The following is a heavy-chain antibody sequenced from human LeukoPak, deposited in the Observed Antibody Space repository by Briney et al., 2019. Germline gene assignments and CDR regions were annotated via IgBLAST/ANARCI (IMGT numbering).Heavy chain of an antibody. Sequence: GTSLRLSCAASGFTFTRNGMNWVRQAPGKGLEWVAVISYDGSIKKYADSVKGRFTISRDNSKNTLYLQMNSLRAEDTAVYYCARGVRIAVAGYIDYWGQGTLVTVSS. CDR1: GFTFTRNG. V-gene: IGHV3-30*03. J-gene: IGHJ4*02. CDR3: ARGVRIAVAGYIDY. D-gene: IGHD6-19*01. CDR2: ISYDGSIK.